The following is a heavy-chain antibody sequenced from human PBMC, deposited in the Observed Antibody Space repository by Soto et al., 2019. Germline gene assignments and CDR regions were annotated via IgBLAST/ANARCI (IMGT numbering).Heavy chain of an antibody. CDR3: TTSLFAVLPDY. Sequence: KPGGSLRLSCAASGFTFSNTWMSWVRQSPGKGLEWVGHIKSHGDGGTTHYAAPVKGRFTISRDDSKNVLYLQMDSLKPEDTAFYYCTTSLFAVLPDYWGLGTLVTVSS. J-gene: IGHJ4*02. D-gene: IGHD3-3*01. CDR1: GFTFSNTW. V-gene: IGHV3-15*01. CDR2: IKSHGDGGTT.